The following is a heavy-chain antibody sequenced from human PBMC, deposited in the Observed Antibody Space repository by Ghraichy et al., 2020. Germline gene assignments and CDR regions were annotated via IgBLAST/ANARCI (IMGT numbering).Heavy chain of an antibody. CDR2: ISRTTSNE. Sequence: GGSLRLSCAASGFTLSNYEMNWVRQAPGKGLEWISYISRTTSNEYYADSVRGRFSISRDNAKNSLHLQMKSLRAEDTAVYYCVRDPPRGGSGPDAFDLWGQGTVVTVSS. V-gene: IGHV3-48*03. CDR3: VRDPPRGGSGPDAFDL. D-gene: IGHD3-10*01. J-gene: IGHJ3*01. CDR1: GFTLSNYE.